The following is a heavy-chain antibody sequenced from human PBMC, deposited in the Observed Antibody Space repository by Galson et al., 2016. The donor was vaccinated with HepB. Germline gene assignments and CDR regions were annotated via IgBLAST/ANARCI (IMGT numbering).Heavy chain of an antibody. Sequence: SLRLSCAASGFTVSSNCMSWVRQAPGKGLEWVSLICDGGSAYYTDSVKARFTISRDNSKNTLYLQMSNRRPVDTAVYFCARVPPGVPDFALDVWGQGTTVTVSS. J-gene: IGHJ6*02. V-gene: IGHV3-66*01. D-gene: IGHD3-10*01. CDR2: ICDGGSA. CDR1: GFTVSSNC. CDR3: ARVPPGVPDFALDV.